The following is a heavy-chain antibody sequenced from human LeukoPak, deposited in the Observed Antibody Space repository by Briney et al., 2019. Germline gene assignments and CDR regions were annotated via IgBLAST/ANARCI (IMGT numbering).Heavy chain of an antibody. D-gene: IGHD5-12*01. V-gene: IGHV1-69*13. CDR1: GGTFSSYA. CDR2: IIPIFGTA. Sequence: ASVKVSCKASGGTFSSYAISWVRQAPGQGLEWMGGIIPIFGTANYAQKFQGRVTITADESTSTASMALSSLRSEDTAVYYCASLWGSKQVATEGWGQGTLVTVSS. CDR3: ASLWGSKQVATEG. J-gene: IGHJ4*02.